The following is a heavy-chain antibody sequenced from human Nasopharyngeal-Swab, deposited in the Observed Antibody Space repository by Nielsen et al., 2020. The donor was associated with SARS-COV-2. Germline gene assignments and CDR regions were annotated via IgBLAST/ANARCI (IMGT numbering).Heavy chain of an antibody. CDR3: ARQGVFVPAYFHQYYMDV. CDR1: GGSISDYY. V-gene: IGHV3-7*03. Sequence: ETLSLTCTVSGGSISDYYWSWIRQPPGKGLEWVANIKQDGSEKYYVDSVKGRFTVSRDNPKNLLYLQVNSLRAEDTAVYYCARQGVFVPAYFHQYYMDVWGKGTTVTVSS. J-gene: IGHJ6*03. CDR2: IKQDGSEK. D-gene: IGHD3-16*02.